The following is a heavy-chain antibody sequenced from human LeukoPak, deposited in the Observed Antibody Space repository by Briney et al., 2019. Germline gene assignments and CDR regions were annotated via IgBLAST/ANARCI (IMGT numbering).Heavy chain of an antibody. CDR2: IYHSGST. CDR3: ARQAAGTQDFDY. CDR1: GYSISSGYY. D-gene: IGHD6-13*01. V-gene: IGHV4-38-2*01. Sequence: SETLSLTCAVSGYSISSGYYWGWIRQPPGKGLEWVGSIYHSGSTYYNPSLKSRVTISVDTSKNQFSLKLSSVTAADTAVYYCARQAAGTQDFDYWGQGTLVTVSS. J-gene: IGHJ4*02.